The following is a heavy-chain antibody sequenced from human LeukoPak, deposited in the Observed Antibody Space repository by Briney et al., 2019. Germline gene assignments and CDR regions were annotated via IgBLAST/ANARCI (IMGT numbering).Heavy chain of an antibody. D-gene: IGHD2-2*01. CDR2: ISGSGGST. J-gene: IGHJ5*02. CDR3: AKVPAAYNWFDP. Sequence: PGGSLRLSCAASGFTFSSYAMSWVRLAPGKGLEWVSAISGSGGSTYYADSVKGRFTISRDNSKNALYLQMNSLRAEDTAVYYCAKVPAAYNWFDPWGQGTLVTVSS. V-gene: IGHV3-23*01. CDR1: GFTFSSYA.